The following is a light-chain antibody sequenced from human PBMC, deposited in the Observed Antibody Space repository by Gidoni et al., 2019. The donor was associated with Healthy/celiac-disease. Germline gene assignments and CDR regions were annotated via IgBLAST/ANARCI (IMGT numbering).Light chain of an antibody. CDR2: DAS. CDR1: QRISSW. Sequence: DIQMTQSPSTLSASVVDRVTITCRASQRISSWLAWYQQKPGKAPKLLIYDASSLESGVPSRFSGSGSGTEFTLTISSLQPDDFATYYCQQYNSYWTFGQGTKVEIK. CDR3: QQYNSYWT. J-gene: IGKJ1*01. V-gene: IGKV1-5*01.